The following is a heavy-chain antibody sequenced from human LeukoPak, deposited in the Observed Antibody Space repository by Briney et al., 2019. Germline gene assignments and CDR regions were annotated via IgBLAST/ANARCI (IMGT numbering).Heavy chain of an antibody. V-gene: IGHV4-34*01. D-gene: IGHD3-10*01. CDR2: INHSGST. Sequence: PSETLSLTCAVYGGSFSGYYWSWIRQPPGKGLEWIGGINHSGSTNYNPSLKSRVTISVDTSKNQFSLKLSSVTAADTAVYYCARGGGLLWFGEFSSVWGKGTTVTVSS. J-gene: IGHJ6*04. CDR1: GGSFSGYY. CDR3: ARGGGLLWFGEFSSV.